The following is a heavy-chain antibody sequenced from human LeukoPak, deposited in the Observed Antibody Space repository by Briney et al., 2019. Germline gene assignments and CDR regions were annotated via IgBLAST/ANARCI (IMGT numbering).Heavy chain of an antibody. CDR1: GFTFSSYS. J-gene: IGHJ4*02. V-gene: IGHV3-21*01. D-gene: IGHD3-22*01. CDR3: ARDDPDSSGYADY. CDR2: ISRSSSYI. Sequence: GGSLRLSCAASGFTFSSYSMNWVRQAPGKGLEWVSSISRSSSYIYYADSVKGRFTISRDNAKNSLYLQMNSLRAEDTAVYYCARDDPDSSGYADYWGQGTLVTVSS.